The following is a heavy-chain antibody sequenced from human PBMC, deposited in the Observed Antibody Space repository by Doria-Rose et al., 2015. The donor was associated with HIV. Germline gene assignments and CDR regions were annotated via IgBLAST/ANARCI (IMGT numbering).Heavy chain of an antibody. Sequence: QVTLKESGPVLVKPTETLTLTCTVSGVSLSSPGMGVSWIRQPPGKALEWLANIFSDDEGSYKTSLKSSLTISRHTSKSQVVLTMTDMDPVDTATYYCARIKSSRWYHKYYFDFWGQGTLVIVSA. V-gene: IGHV2-26*01. J-gene: IGHJ4*02. CDR2: IFSDDEG. D-gene: IGHD6-13*01. CDR3: ARIKSSRWYHKYYFDF. CDR1: GVSLSSPGMG.